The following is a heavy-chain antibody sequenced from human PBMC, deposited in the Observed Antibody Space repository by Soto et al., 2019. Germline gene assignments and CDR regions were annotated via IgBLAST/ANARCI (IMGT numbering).Heavy chain of an antibody. J-gene: IGHJ5*02. V-gene: IGHV4-30-2*01. CDR1: GGSISSGGYS. CDR2: IYHSGST. Sequence: SETLSLTCAVSGGSISSGGYSWSWIRQPPGKGLEWIGYIYHSGSTYYNPSLKSRVTISVDRSKNQFSLKLSSVTAADTAVYYCARSAVSLSTTNYNRNYIGNWFDPWGQGTLVTVSS. CDR3: ARSAVSLSTTNYNRNYIGNWFDP. D-gene: IGHD1-7*01.